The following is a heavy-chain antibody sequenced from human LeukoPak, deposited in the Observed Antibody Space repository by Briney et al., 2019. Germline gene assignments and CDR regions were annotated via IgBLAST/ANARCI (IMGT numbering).Heavy chain of an antibody. D-gene: IGHD4-23*01. CDR2: INPNSGGT. V-gene: IGHV1-2*02. J-gene: IGHJ4*02. Sequence: ASVKVSCKASGYTFTGYYMHWVRQAPGQGLEWMGWINPNSGGTNYAQKFQGRVTMTRDTSISTAYMELSRLRSDDTAVYYCARVDSGGHSDFDYLDYWGQGTLVTVSS. CDR1: GYTFTGYY. CDR3: ARVDSGGHSDFDYLDY.